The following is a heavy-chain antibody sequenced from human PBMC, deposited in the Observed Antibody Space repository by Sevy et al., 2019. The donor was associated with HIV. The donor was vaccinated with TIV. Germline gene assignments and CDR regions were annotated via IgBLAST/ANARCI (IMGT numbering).Heavy chain of an antibody. CDR2: INPNSGGT. D-gene: IGHD2-2*01. CDR1: GYTFTGYY. CDR3: ASLSVVPAGRSKGYFDY. J-gene: IGHJ4*02. V-gene: IGHV1-2*06. Sequence: ASVKVSCKASGYTFTGYYMHWVRQAPGQGLEWMGRINPNSGGTNYAQKFQGRVTMTRDTSIRKAYLELSRLRSDDTAVYYCASLSVVPAGRSKGYFDYWGQGTLVTVSS.